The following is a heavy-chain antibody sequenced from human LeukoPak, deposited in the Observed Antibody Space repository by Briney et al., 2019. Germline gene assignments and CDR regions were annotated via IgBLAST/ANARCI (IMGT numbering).Heavy chain of an antibody. V-gene: IGHV4-39*01. D-gene: IGHD3-10*01. CDR3: ARQGRDTMVRGVIRY. CDR1: GGSISSGDYY. J-gene: IGHJ4*02. Sequence: SETLSLTCTVSGGSISSGDYYWSWIRQPPGKGLEWIGSIYYSGSTYYNPSLKSRVTISVDTSKNQFSLKLSSVTAADTAVYYCARQGRDTMVRGVIRYWGQGTLVTVSS. CDR2: IYYSGST.